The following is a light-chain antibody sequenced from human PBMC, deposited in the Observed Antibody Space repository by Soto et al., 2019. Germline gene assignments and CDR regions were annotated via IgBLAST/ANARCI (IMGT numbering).Light chain of an antibody. Sequence: EIVLTQSPATLSLSPGEGATLSCRASQSVSSYLAWYQQKPGQAPRLLIYDASNRATGIPARFSGSGSGTDFTLTISSLEPEDFAVYYCQHRSNWLWTFGQGTKVEIK. CDR3: QHRSNWLWT. J-gene: IGKJ1*01. CDR1: QSVSSY. V-gene: IGKV3-11*01. CDR2: DAS.